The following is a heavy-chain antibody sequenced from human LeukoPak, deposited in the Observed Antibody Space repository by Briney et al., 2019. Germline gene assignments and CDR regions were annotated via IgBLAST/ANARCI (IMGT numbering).Heavy chain of an antibody. D-gene: IGHD3-3*01. J-gene: IGHJ4*02. Sequence: GGSLRLSCAASGFTFSSYAMHWVRQAPGKGLEWVAVISYDGSNKYYADAVKGRFTISRDNSKNTLYLQMNSLRAEDTAVYYCARESDDFWSGYYNGPFDYWGQGTLVTVSS. CDR2: ISYDGSNK. V-gene: IGHV3-30-3*01. CDR3: ARESDDFWSGYYNGPFDY. CDR1: GFTFSSYA.